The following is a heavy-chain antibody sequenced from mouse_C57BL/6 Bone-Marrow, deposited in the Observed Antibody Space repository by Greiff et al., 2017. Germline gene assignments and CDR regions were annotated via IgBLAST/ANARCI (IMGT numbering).Heavy chain of an antibody. CDR3: AREDVSFDY. Sequence: EVHLVESGGGLVKPGGSLKLSCAASGFTFSSYAMSWVRQTPEKRLEWVATISDGGSSTYYPDNVKGRFTISRDNAKNNLYLQMSHLKSEDTSMYYCAREDVSFDYWGQGTTLTVSS. V-gene: IGHV5-4*01. J-gene: IGHJ2*01. CDR2: ISDGGSST. CDR1: GFTFSSYA.